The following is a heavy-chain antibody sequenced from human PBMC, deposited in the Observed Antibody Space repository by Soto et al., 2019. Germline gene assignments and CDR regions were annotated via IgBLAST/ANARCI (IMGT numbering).Heavy chain of an antibody. V-gene: IGHV4-39*01. CDR3: AGQERQQLAYGMDV. CDR1: GGSISSSSYY. Sequence: PSETLSLTCTVSGGSISSSSYYWGWIRQPPGKGLEWIGSIYYSGSTYYNPSLKSRVTISVDTSKNQFSLKLSSVTAADTAVYYCAGQERQQLAYGMDVWGQGTTVTVSS. CDR2: IYYSGST. D-gene: IGHD6-13*01. J-gene: IGHJ6*02.